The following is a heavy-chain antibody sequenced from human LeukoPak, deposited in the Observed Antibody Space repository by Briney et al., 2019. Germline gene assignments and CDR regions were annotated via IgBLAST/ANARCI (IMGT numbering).Heavy chain of an antibody. Sequence: SETLSLTCTVSGGSISSSSYYWGWIRQPPGKGLECIGSIYYSGSTYYNPSLKSRVTISVDTSKNQFSLKLSSVTAADTAVYYCARDSPPKTTVTMYWFDPWGQGTLVTVSS. J-gene: IGHJ5*02. CDR2: IYYSGST. CDR1: GGSISSSSYY. D-gene: IGHD4-17*01. V-gene: IGHV4-39*07. CDR3: ARDSPPKTTVTMYWFDP.